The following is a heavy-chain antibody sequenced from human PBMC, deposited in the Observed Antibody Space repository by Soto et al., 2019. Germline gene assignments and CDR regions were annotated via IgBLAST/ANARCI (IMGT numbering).Heavy chain of an antibody. V-gene: IGHV3-7*01. Sequence: GGSLRLSCAASGFTFSNYWMSWVRQAPGKGLEWVANIKQNRSERYYVDSVKGRFTISRDNAKNSLYLQMNSLKAEDTVVFYCARARGLCSSTSCYSDYFDYWGQGTLVTVSS. J-gene: IGHJ4*02. CDR2: IKQNRSER. CDR1: GFTFSNYW. CDR3: ARARGLCSSTSCYSDYFDY. D-gene: IGHD2-2*01.